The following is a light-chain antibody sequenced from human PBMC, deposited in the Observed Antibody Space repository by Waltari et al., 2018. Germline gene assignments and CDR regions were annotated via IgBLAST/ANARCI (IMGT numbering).Light chain of an antibody. CDR3: QQSFKTPIT. CDR2: AAS. J-gene: IGKJ5*01. CDR1: QSISTY. Sequence: DIQVRQPRSSLSAAVGDRVTMTCRASQSISTYLNWYQQKPGKAPKVLIYAASSLQSGVPSRFSGSGSGTDFTLTISSLQPEDFATYYCQQSFKTPITFGQGTRLQIK. V-gene: IGKV1-39*01.